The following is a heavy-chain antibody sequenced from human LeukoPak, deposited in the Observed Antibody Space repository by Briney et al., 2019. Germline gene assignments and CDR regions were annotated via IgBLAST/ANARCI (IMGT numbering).Heavy chain of an antibody. D-gene: IGHD1-7*01. CDR3: ARGGNWNYEGYYFDY. Sequence: ASVKVSCKASGYTFTSYDINWVRHATGQGLEWMGWMNPNSGNTGYAQKFQGRVTMTRNTSISTAYMELSSLRSEDTAVYYCARGGNWNYEGYYFDYWGQGTLVTVSS. CDR1: GYTFTSYD. CDR2: MNPNSGNT. J-gene: IGHJ4*02. V-gene: IGHV1-8*01.